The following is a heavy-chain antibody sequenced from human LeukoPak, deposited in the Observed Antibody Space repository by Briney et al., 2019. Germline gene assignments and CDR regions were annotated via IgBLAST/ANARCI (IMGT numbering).Heavy chain of an antibody. Sequence: GGSLRLSCAASGFTFSSYDMHWVRQAPSKGLEWVAFIRYDGTNKYYADSVKGRFTISRDNAKNSLYLQMNSLRAEDTAVYYCAREKLGVGTAFDYWGQGTLVTVSS. CDR1: GFTFSSYD. D-gene: IGHD1/OR15-1a*01. CDR2: IRYDGTNK. CDR3: AREKLGVGTAFDY. V-gene: IGHV3-30*02. J-gene: IGHJ4*02.